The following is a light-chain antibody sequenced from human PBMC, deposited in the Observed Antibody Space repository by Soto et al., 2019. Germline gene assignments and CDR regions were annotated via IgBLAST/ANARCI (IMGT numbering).Light chain of an antibody. J-gene: IGKJ1*01. CDR3: HQYNNLWT. Sequence: EIVMTQSPATLYVSPGERVTLSCRASQSVSSRLAWYQQKPGQSPRLLIYGASTRATGIPARFSGSGSGTEFTLTISSLQSEDFGVYYCHQYNNLWTFGQGTKV. V-gene: IGKV3-15*01. CDR2: GAS. CDR1: QSVSSR.